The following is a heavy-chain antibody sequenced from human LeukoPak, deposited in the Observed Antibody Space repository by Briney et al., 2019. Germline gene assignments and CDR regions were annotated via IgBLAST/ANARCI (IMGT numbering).Heavy chain of an antibody. D-gene: IGHD6-19*01. CDR2: ISSSNSYM. J-gene: IGHJ3*02. Sequence: GGSLRLSCAASGFTFSSYSMNWVRQAPGKGLEWVSSISSSNSYMYYADSVKGRFTVSRDNAKNSLYLQMNSLRAEDTAVYYCARDYFAVANNGDGFDIWGQGTMVTISS. CDR1: GFTFSSYS. CDR3: ARDYFAVANNGDGFDI. V-gene: IGHV3-21*01.